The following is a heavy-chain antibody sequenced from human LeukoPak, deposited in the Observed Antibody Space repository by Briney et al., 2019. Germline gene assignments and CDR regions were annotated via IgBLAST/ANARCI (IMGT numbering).Heavy chain of an antibody. D-gene: IGHD3-9*01. J-gene: IGHJ4*02. CDR3: ARKFRALTYYDILTGSFDY. Sequence: ASVKVSCKASGYTFTSYGISWVRQAPGQGLEWMGWISAYNGNTNYAQKLQGRVTMTTDTSTSTAYMELRSLRSDDTAVYYCARKFRALTYYDILTGSFDYWGQGTLVTVSS. CDR1: GYTFTSYG. CDR2: ISAYNGNT. V-gene: IGHV1-18*01.